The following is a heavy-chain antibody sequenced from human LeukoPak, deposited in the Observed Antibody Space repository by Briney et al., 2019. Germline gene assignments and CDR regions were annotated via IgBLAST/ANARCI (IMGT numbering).Heavy chain of an antibody. CDR3: ARLRADHFDY. CDR2: INPKSGGT. J-gene: IGHJ4*02. CDR1: GYTFTGYY. V-gene: IGHV1-2*02. D-gene: IGHD5-12*01. Sequence: ASVMVSCKASGYTFTGYYMHWVRQAPGQGLEWMGWINPKSGGTNYAQKFQGRVTMTRDTSISTAYMELSRLRSDDTAVYYCARLRADHFDYWGQGTLVTVSS.